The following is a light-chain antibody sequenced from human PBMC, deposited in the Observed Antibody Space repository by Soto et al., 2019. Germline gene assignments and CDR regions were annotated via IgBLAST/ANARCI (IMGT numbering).Light chain of an antibody. J-gene: IGKJ1*01. V-gene: IGKV3-15*01. CDR3: QQYNNWPSPT. CDR2: GAS. Sequence: ILMTQTPTTLSVSPGERATLSCRASQSVSSNLAWYQQKPDQAPRLLIYGASTRATGIPARFSGSGSGTEFTLTISSLQSEDFAVYFCQQYNNWPSPTFGQGTKVDIK. CDR1: QSVSSN.